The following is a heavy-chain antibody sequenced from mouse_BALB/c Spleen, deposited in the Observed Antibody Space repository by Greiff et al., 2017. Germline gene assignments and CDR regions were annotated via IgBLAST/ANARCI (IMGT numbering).Heavy chain of an antibody. V-gene: IGHV10S3*01. CDR3: GSSWFAY. D-gene: IGHD1-1*01. CDR1: GFTFNTNA. Sequence: GGGLVQPKGSLKLSCAASGFTFNTNAMNWVRQAPGKGLEWVARIRSKSNNYATYYADSVKDRFTISRDDSQSMLYLQMNNLKTEDTAMYYCGSSWFAYWGQGTLVTVS. CDR2: IRSKSNNYAT. J-gene: IGHJ3*01.